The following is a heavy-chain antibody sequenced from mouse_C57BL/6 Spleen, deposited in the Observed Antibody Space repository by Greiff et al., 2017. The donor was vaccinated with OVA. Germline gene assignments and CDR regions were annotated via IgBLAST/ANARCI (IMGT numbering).Heavy chain of an antibody. CDR3: ARGYYGNYAMDY. CDR1: GYSFTGYY. J-gene: IGHJ4*01. CDR2: INPSTGGT. V-gene: IGHV1-42*01. D-gene: IGHD1-1*02. Sequence: VQLQQSGPELVKPGASVKISCKASGYSFTGYYMNWVKQSPEKSLEWIGEINPSTGGTTYNQKFKAKATLTVDISSSTAYMQLKSLTSEDSAVYYCARGYYGNYAMDYWGQGTSVTVSS.